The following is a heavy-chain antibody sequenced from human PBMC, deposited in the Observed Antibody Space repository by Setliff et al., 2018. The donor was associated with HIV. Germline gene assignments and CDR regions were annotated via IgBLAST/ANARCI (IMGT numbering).Heavy chain of an antibody. D-gene: IGHD4-17*01. CDR1: GYTFTGYY. Sequence: ASVKVSCKASGYTFTGYYIHWVRQAPGQGLEWMGWISPYNGNTNYAPELHGRVTMTTDTSTSTASLELRSLRSDDTADYYCVRHSWSGLRETWLDPWGQGTRVTVSS. CDR2: ISPYNGNT. V-gene: IGHV1-18*04. CDR3: VRHSWSGLRETWLDP. J-gene: IGHJ5*02.